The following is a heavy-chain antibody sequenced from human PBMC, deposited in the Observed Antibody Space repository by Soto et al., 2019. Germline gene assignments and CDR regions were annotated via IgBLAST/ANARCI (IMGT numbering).Heavy chain of an antibody. Sequence: PSETLSLTCTVSGGSISSYCWSWIRQPPGKGLEWIGYIYYSGSTNYNPSLKSRVTISVDTSKNQFSLKLSSVTAADTAVYYCAGRPLYYYDSSGYYHFDYWGQGTLVTVYS. V-gene: IGHV4-59*01. CDR2: IYYSGST. J-gene: IGHJ4*02. D-gene: IGHD3-22*01. CDR3: AGRPLYYYDSSGYYHFDY. CDR1: GGSISSYC.